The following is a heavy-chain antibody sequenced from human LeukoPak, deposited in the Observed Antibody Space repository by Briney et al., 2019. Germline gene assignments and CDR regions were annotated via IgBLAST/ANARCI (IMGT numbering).Heavy chain of an antibody. CDR1: GGSISSYY. D-gene: IGHD1-26*01. V-gene: IGHV4-59*01. CDR2: IYYSGST. Sequence: SETLSLTCTVSGGSISSYYWSWIRQLPGKGLEWIGYIYYSGSTNYNPSLKSRVTISVDTSKNQFSLKLSSVTAADTAVYYCARVSIVGATTVFDYWGQGTLVTVSS. J-gene: IGHJ4*02. CDR3: ARVSIVGATTVFDY.